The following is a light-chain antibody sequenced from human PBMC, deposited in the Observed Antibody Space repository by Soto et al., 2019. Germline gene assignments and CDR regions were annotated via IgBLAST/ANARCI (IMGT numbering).Light chain of an antibody. J-gene: IGKJ1*01. CDR1: QSISSPY. Sequence: EIVLTQSPGTLSLSPGERATLSCRASQSISSPYLARYQQKPGQAPRLLIDGASSRATGVPDRFSGSGSGTDFTLTISRLEPEDFAVYYCQQYDSWTFGQGTKVDIK. CDR3: QQYDSWT. V-gene: IGKV3-20*01. CDR2: GAS.